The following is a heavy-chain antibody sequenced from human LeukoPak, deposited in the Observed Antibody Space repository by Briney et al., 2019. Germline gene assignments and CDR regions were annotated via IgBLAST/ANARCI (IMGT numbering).Heavy chain of an antibody. Sequence: PSETLSLTCTVSGGSISSSSYYWGWIRQPPGKGLEWIGSIYYSGSTCYNPSLKSRVTISVDTSKNQFSLKLSSVTAADTAVYYCARHSSTRYYDFWSGFRGGMDVWGKGTMVTVSS. CDR1: GGSISSSSYY. CDR3: ARHSSTRYYDFWSGFRGGMDV. D-gene: IGHD3-3*01. V-gene: IGHV4-39*01. CDR2: IYYSGST. J-gene: IGHJ6*03.